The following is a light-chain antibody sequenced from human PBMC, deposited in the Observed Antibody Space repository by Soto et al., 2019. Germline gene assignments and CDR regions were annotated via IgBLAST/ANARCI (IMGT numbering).Light chain of an antibody. V-gene: IGKV1-27*01. CDR1: RDISSS. CDR3: QQYNSAPNT. CDR2: AAS. J-gene: IGKJ2*01. Sequence: DVQMTQSPSSLSASVGDRVTITCRASRDISSSLAWYQQKPGQVPKLLIYAASTLHAGVPSRFSGSGSGTFFTLIISSLQPEDVATYYCQQYNSAPNTFGRGTKLEIK.